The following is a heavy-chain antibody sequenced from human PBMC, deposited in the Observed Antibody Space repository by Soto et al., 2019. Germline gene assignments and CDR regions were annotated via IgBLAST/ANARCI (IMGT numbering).Heavy chain of an antibody. CDR3: ARTRWYDGSGFPHFDY. Sequence: QITLKESGPTVVKPTQTLTVTCTFSGFSLTTRGVGVGWIRQPPGKALEWLALIYWDDDKRYSPSLKSRPTNXXETPKNQAVLAVTNMAPADSATYDCARTRWYDGSGFPHFDYWGQGALVTVSS. V-gene: IGHV2-5*02. J-gene: IGHJ4*02. CDR2: IYWDDDK. CDR1: GFSLTTRGVG. D-gene: IGHD3-22*01.